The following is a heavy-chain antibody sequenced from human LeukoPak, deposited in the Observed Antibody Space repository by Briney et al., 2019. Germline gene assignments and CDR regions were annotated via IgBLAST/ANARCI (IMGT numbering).Heavy chain of an antibody. J-gene: IGHJ6*02. CDR1: GYSISSGYY. CDR2: IYHSGST. CDR3: ARDYGVRYLGYYGMDV. V-gene: IGHV4-38-2*02. Sequence: SETLSLTCTVSGYSISSGYYWGWIRQPPGKGLEWIGSIYHSGSTYYNPSLKSRVTISVDTSKNQFSLKLSSVTAADTAVYYCARDYGVRYLGYYGMDVWGQGTTVTVSS. D-gene: IGHD3-9*01.